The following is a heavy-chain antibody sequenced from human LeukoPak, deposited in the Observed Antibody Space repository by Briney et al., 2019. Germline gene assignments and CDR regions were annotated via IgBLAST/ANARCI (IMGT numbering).Heavy chain of an antibody. CDR3: ARSSDYDFWSGHLLL. Sequence: GESLKISCKGSGYSFTSYWISWVRQMPGKGLEWMGRIDPSDSYTNYSPSFQGHVTISADKSISTAYLQWSSLKASDTAMYYCARSSDYDFWSGHLLLWGQGTLVTVSS. CDR2: IDPSDSYT. J-gene: IGHJ4*02. CDR1: GYSFTSYW. D-gene: IGHD3-3*01. V-gene: IGHV5-10-1*01.